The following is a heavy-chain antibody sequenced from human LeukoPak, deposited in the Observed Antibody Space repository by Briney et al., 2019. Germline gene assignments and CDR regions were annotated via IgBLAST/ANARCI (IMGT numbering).Heavy chain of an antibody. V-gene: IGHV1-46*01. CDR2: INPSGGST. J-gene: IGHJ6*03. CDR1: GYTFTSYY. CDR3: ARSPMVREGLNYYYYMDV. D-gene: IGHD3-10*01. Sequence: ASVKVSCKASGYTFTSYYMHWVRQAPGQGLEWMGIINPSGGSTSYAQKFQGRVTMTRDTSTSTVYMELSSLRSEDTAVYYCARSPMVREGLNYYYYMDVWGKGTTVTVSS.